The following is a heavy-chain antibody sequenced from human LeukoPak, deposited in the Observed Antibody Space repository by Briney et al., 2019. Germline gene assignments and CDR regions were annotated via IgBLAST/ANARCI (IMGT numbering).Heavy chain of an antibody. Sequence: GASVKVSCKASGYTFTSYGISWVRQAPGQGLEWMGWISAYNGNTNYAQKLQGRVTITTDTSTSTAYMELRSLRSDDTAVYYCARVHHYYDIREDAFDIWGQGTMVTVSS. V-gene: IGHV1-18*01. D-gene: IGHD3-22*01. CDR3: ARVHHYYDIREDAFDI. CDR1: GYTFTSYG. J-gene: IGHJ3*02. CDR2: ISAYNGNT.